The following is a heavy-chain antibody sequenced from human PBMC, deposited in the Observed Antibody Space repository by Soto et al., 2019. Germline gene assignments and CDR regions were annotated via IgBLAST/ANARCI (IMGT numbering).Heavy chain of an antibody. J-gene: IGHJ5*02. D-gene: IGHD3-3*01. Sequence: ASVKVSCKASGYTFTGYYMHWVRQAPGQGLEWMGWINPNSGGTNYAQKLQGRVTMTRDTSISTAYMELSRLRSDDTAVYYCARDYDFWSGYSFFNNWFDPWGQGTLVTVSS. V-gene: IGHV1-2*02. CDR3: ARDYDFWSGYSFFNNWFDP. CDR2: INPNSGGT. CDR1: GYTFTGYY.